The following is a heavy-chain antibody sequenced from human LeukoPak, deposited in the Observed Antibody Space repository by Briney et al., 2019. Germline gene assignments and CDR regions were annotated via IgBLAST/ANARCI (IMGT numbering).Heavy chain of an antibody. V-gene: IGHV4-39*07. D-gene: IGHD1-26*01. CDR1: GGSISSSSYY. CDR2: IYYSGST. CDR3: ARDLSPRGATDGMDV. J-gene: IGHJ6*02. Sequence: SETLSLTCTVSGGSISSSSYYWGWIRQPPGKGLEWIGSIYYSGSTYYNPSLKSRVTISVDTSKNQFSLKLSSVTAADTAVYYCARDLSPRGATDGMDVWGPGTTVTVSS.